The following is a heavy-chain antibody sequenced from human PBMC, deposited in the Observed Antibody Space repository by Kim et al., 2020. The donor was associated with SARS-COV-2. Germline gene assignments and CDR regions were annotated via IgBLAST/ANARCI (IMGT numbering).Heavy chain of an antibody. Sequence: SETLSLTCTVSGGSISSYYWSWIRQPPGKGLEWIGYIYYSGSTNYNPSLKSRVTISVDTSKNQFSLKLSSVTAADTAVYYCARAAIFGTWDDWGQGTLVTVSS. CDR2: IYYSGST. J-gene: IGHJ4*02. CDR1: GGSISSYY. CDR3: ARAAIFGTWDD. V-gene: IGHV4-59*01. D-gene: IGHD3-3*01.